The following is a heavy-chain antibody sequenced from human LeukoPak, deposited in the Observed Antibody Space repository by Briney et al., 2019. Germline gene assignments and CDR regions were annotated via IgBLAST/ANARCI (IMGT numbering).Heavy chain of an antibody. V-gene: IGHV1-46*01. CDR3: ARDLNNWNDRLHAS. CDR1: GYTFTSYY. D-gene: IGHD1-20*01. J-gene: IGHJ4*02. Sequence: ASVKVSCKASGYTFTSYYMHWVRQAPGEGLEWMGIINPSGGSTSYAQKFQGRVTMTRDMSTSTVYMGLSSLRSEDTAVYYCARDLNNWNDRLHASWGQGTLVTVSS. CDR2: INPSGGST.